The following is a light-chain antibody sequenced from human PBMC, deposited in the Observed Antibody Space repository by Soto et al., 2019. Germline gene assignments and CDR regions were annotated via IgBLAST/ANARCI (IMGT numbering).Light chain of an antibody. J-gene: IGKJ1*01. CDR3: QQYETYSRT. CDR2: DAS. Sequence: GDRVTITCRASQSISGTLAWYQQKPGKAPKLLMYDASNLERGVPSRFSGSGSGTEFSLAISSLQPDDFATYYCQQYETYSRTFGQGTKVEIK. CDR1: QSISGT. V-gene: IGKV1-5*01.